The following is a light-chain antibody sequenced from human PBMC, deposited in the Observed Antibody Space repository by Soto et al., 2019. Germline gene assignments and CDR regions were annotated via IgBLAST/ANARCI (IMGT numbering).Light chain of an antibody. Sequence: QSVLTQPPSASGTPGQRVTISCSGSSSNIGSNYVYWYQQLPGTAPKLLIYRNNQRPSGVPDRFSGSKSGTSASLAISGLRSEDEADYYCAAWDDILSGPDVFGTGTKLTVL. CDR1: SSNIGSNY. CDR2: RNN. CDR3: AAWDDILSGPDV. J-gene: IGLJ1*01. V-gene: IGLV1-47*01.